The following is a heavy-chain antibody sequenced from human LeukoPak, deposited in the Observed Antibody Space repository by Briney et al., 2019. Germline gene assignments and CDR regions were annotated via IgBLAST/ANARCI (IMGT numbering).Heavy chain of an antibody. CDR3: ARLWNNLAP. CDR1: GFTFSSYW. CDR2: INSDGSST. D-gene: IGHD1/OR15-1a*01. J-gene: IGHJ5*02. Sequence: GXXLRLSCAASGFTFSSYWMHWVRHAPGKGLVWVSRINSDGSSTSYADSVKGRFTISRDNAKNTLYLQMNSLRAEDTAVYYCARLWNNLAPWGQGTLVTVSS. V-gene: IGHV3-74*01.